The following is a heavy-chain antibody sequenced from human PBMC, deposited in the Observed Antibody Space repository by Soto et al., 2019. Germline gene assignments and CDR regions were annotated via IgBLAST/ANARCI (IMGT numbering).Heavy chain of an antibody. CDR1: GFTFSSYA. CDR2: ISGSGGST. CDR3: EKDTGANDAGSDC. D-gene: IGHD1-1*01. V-gene: IGHV3-23*01. Sequence: GGSLRLSCAASGFTFSSYAMSWVRQAPGKGLEWVSAISGSGGSTYYADAEKGRFTISRDNSKKTLYLQMNSRRAEDMAVYYGEKDTGANDAGSDCWGQGAVVTVSS. J-gene: IGHJ4*02.